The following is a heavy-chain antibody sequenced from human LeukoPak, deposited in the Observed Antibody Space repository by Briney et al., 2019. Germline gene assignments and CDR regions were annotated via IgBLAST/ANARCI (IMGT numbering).Heavy chain of an antibody. J-gene: IGHJ4*02. CDR2: IRYDGSNK. CDR1: GFTFSSYG. CDR3: PKVEMATSPGGIDY. D-gene: IGHD5-24*01. V-gene: IGHV3-30*02. Sequence: GRSLRLSCAASGFTFSSYGMHWVRQAPGKGLEGVTFIRYDGSNKYYADSVKGRFTISRDNSKNTLYLQMNSLRVQDTAMYYCPKVEMATSPGGIDYWGQGTLVTVSS.